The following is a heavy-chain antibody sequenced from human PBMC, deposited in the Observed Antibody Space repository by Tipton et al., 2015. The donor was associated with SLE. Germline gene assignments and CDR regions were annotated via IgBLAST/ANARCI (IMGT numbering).Heavy chain of an antibody. V-gene: IGHV4-39*07. CDR1: GGSINSSPYY. J-gene: IGHJ4*02. Sequence: TLSLTCIVSGGSINSSPYYWGWVRQTPGKGLEWLGSISFSGTTYFNPPLKSRVTLSRDTSKNQFSLNLNSVTAADTAFYYCTRVMTGSRSDFWGRGTLVTVSP. CDR3: TRVMTGSRSDF. CDR2: ISFSGTT. D-gene: IGHD1-26*01.